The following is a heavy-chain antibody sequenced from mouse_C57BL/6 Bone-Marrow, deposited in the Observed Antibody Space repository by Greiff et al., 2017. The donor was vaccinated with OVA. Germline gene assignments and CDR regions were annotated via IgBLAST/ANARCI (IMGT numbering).Heavy chain of an antibody. D-gene: IGHD2-2*01. CDR2: IDPSDSYT. CDR3: AREIYYGYDYYFDY. J-gene: IGHJ2*01. CDR1: GYTFTSYW. V-gene: IGHV1-59*01. Sequence: QVQLQQPGAELVRPGTSVKLSCKASGYTFTSYWMHWVKQRPGQGLEWIGVIDPSDSYTNYNQKFKGKATLTVDTSSSTAYMQLSSLTSEDSAVYYCAREIYYGYDYYFDYWGQGTTLTVSS.